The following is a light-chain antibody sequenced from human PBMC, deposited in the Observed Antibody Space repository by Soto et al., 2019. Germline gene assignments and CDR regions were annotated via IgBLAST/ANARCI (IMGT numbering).Light chain of an antibody. CDR3: QQYYAYSWT. J-gene: IGKJ1*01. CDR1: QSISSC. V-gene: IGKV1-5*03. CDR2: QAS. Sequence: DIQMTQSPSTLSASVGDRVTITCRASQSISSCLAWYQQKPGKAPKLLIYQASSLESEVPSRFSGSGSGTEFTLVINSLQPDDFATYYCQQYYAYSWTFGQGTKVEIK.